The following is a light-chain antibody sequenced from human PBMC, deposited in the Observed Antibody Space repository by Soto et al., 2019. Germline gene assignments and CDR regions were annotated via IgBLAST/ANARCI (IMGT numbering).Light chain of an antibody. CDR1: RSNIGSNY. J-gene: IGLJ3*02. CDR2: RNT. CDR3: AAWDENLRSVV. V-gene: IGLV1-47*01. Sequence: QSVLTQPPSASGTPGQRVTISCSGGRSNIGSNYAFWYQQFPGTTPKLFIFRNTQRPSGVPDRFSGSKSGTSASLTISGLRSEDAATYYCAAWDENLRSVVFGGGTKVTVL.